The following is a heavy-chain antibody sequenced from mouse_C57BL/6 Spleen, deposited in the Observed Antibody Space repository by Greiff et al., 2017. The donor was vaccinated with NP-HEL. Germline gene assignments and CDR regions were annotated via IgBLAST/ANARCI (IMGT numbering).Heavy chain of an antibody. V-gene: IGHV1-50*01. D-gene: IGHD1-1*01. CDR1: GYTFTSYW. CDR2: IDPSDSYT. Sequence: QVQLQQPGAELVKPGASVKLSCKASGYTFTSYWMQWVKQRPGQGLEWIGEIDPSDSYTNYNQKFKGKATLTVDTSSSTAYMQLSSLTSEDSAVYYCAIYYYGSSHWYFDVWGTGTTVTVSS. J-gene: IGHJ1*03. CDR3: AIYYYGSSHWYFDV.